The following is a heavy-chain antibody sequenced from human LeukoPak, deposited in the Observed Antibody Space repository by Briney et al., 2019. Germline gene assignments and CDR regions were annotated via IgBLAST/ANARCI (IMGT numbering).Heavy chain of an antibody. V-gene: IGHV4-61*08. CDR2: IYYSGST. D-gene: IGHD6-19*01. CDR1: GDSISRGGYY. J-gene: IGHJ6*02. CDR3: ARDDSSGWATGRVQYYGMDV. Sequence: SQTLSLTCTVSGDSISRGGYYWSWIRQHSGKGLEWIGHIYYSGSTNYNPSLKSRVTISVDTSKNQFSLKLSSVTAADTAVYYCARDDSSGWATGRVQYYGMDVWGQGTTVTVSS.